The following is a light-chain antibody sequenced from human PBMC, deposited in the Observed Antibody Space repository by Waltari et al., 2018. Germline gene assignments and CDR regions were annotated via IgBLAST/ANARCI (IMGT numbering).Light chain of an antibody. V-gene: IGKV3-20*01. Sequence: EIVLTQSPGTLSLSPGERATLACRASQSVGRSLAWYQQKPGQAPRLLIYDASRRATGSPDRCSGSGSGTDFSLTISRLEPEDVAVYYCQHYVRLPATFGQGTKVEI. J-gene: IGKJ1*01. CDR2: DAS. CDR3: QHYVRLPAT. CDR1: QSVGRS.